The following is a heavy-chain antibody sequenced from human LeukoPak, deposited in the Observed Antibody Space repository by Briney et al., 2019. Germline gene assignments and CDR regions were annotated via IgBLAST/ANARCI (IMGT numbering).Heavy chain of an antibody. V-gene: IGHV3-48*03. CDR1: GFTFSSYE. CDR3: GRALWYGGGGSAKTPWEVFVF. CDR2: ISSSGSTI. J-gene: IGHJ3*01. Sequence: GGSLRLSCAASGFTFSSYEMNWVRQAPGKGLEWVSYISSSGSTIYYADSVKGRFTISRDNAKNSLYLQMNSLRAEDTAVYYCGRALWYGGGGSAKTPWEVFVFGGKGTMVTVSS. D-gene: IGHD2-15*01.